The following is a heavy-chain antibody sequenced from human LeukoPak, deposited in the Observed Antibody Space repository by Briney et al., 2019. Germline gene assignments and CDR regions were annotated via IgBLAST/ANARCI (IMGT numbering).Heavy chain of an antibody. J-gene: IGHJ4*02. D-gene: IGHD1-26*01. CDR3: ARDSSGSLDH. V-gene: IGHV3-43*01. CDR2: ISWNAYST. CDR1: GFNFRHYT. Sequence: PGGSLRLSCAASGFNFRHYTMHWVRQTPGKGLEWVSLISWNAYSTSYGASVEGRFTISRDNNKSALNLQMNSLRTEDTGFYYCARDSSGSLDHWGQGTLVTVSS.